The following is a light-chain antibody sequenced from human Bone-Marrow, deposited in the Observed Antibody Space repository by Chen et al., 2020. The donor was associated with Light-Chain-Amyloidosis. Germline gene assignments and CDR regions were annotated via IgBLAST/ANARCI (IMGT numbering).Light chain of an antibody. Sequence: NFMLTQPHSVSASPGKTVIISCTRSSGSIATNYVLWYQQRPGSSPTTVIYEDDKRPSGVPDRFSGSIDRSSNSASLTISGLKTEDEADYCCQSDQGSSQGVFGGGTKLTVL. J-gene: IGLJ3*02. CDR1: SGSIATNY. V-gene: IGLV6-57*01. CDR3: QSDQGSSQGV. CDR2: EDD.